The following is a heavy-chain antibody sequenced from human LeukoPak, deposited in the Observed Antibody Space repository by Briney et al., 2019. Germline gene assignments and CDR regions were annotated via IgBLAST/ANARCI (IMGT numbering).Heavy chain of an antibody. CDR3: ITGPRGSDYQENY. D-gene: IGHD3-10*01. CDR2: ISGSGGST. Sequence: PGGSLRLSCAASGFTFSSYAMSWVRQAPGKGLEWVSAISGSGGSTYYADSVKGRFTISRDNSKNTLYLQMNSLRAEDTAVYYCITGPRGSDYQENYWGQGTLVTVSS. CDR1: GFTFSSYA. V-gene: IGHV3-23*01. J-gene: IGHJ4*02.